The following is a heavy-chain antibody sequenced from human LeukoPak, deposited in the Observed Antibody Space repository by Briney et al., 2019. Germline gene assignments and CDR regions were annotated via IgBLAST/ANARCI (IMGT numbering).Heavy chain of an antibody. CDR3: ARRVRSYFFYFDY. CDR2: IIPIFGTA. D-gene: IGHD1-26*01. J-gene: IGHJ4*02. CDR1: GGTFSSYA. V-gene: IGHV1-69*13. Sequence: GASVKVSCKASGGTFSSYAISWVRQAPGQGLEWMGGIIPIFGTANYAQKFQGRVTITADESTSTAYMELSSLRSEDTAVYYCARRVRSYFFYFDYWGQGTLVTVSS.